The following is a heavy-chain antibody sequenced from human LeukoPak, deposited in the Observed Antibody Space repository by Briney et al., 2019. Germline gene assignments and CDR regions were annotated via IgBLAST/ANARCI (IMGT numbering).Heavy chain of an antibody. D-gene: IGHD4-17*01. V-gene: IGHV3-66*01. CDR3: ARVVYGDYGGTLNWFDP. Sequence: GGSLRLSCAASGFTVSSNYMSWVRQAPGKGLEWVSVIYSGGSTYYADSVKGRFTFSRDNSKNTLYLQMNSLRAEDTAVYYCARVVYGDYGGTLNWFDPWGQGTLVTVSS. CDR1: GFTVSSNY. J-gene: IGHJ5*02. CDR2: IYSGGST.